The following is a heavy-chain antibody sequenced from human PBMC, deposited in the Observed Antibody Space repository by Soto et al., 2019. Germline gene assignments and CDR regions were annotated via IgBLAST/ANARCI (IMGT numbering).Heavy chain of an antibody. D-gene: IGHD5-12*01. Sequence: SSETLSLTCTVSGGSISSGDYYWSWIRQPPGKGLEWIGYIYYSGSTYYNPSLKSRVTISVDTSKNQFSLKLSSVTAADTAVYYCARGRGYSGYDWFDYWGQGTLVTVSS. CDR3: ARGRGYSGYDWFDY. CDR2: IYYSGST. V-gene: IGHV4-30-4*01. CDR1: GGSISSGDYY. J-gene: IGHJ4*02.